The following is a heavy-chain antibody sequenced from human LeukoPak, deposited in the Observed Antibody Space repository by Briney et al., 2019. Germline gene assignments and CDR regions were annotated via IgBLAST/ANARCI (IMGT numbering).Heavy chain of an antibody. J-gene: IGHJ3*02. CDR2: IYYSGST. V-gene: IGHV4-59*12. D-gene: IGHD4-17*01. CDR1: GGSISSYY. CDR3: ASYGDYPVAFDI. Sequence: SSETLSLTCTVSGGSISSYYWSWIRQPPGKGVEWIGYIYYSGSTNYNPSLKSRVTISVDKSKNQFSLKLSSVTAADTAVYYCASYGDYPVAFDIWGQGTMVTVSS.